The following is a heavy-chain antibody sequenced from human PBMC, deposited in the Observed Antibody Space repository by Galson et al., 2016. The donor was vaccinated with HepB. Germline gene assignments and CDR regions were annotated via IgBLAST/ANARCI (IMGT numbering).Heavy chain of an antibody. V-gene: IGHV3-7*01. CDR2: IKPDGSEK. CDR3: AKVAMEWVIEN. J-gene: IGHJ4*02. Sequence: SLRLSCAASGFRFSDYWITWVRQAPGKGLEWVANIKPDGSEKFYLDSVRGRFTISRDNAKDSLYLQVNSLRAEDTAVYYCAKVAMEWVIENWGQGTRVTGSS. D-gene: IGHD3-3*01. CDR1: GFRFSDYW.